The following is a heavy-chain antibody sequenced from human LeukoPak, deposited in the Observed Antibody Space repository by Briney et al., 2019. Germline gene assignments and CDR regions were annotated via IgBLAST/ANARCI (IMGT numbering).Heavy chain of an antibody. J-gene: IGHJ3*02. CDR1: GYSFTSYW. CDR3: ARLGGSFLSQRGAFDI. D-gene: IGHD1-26*01. CDR2: IYPGDSDT. V-gene: IGHV5-51*01. Sequence: GESLKISCKGSGYSFTSYWIGWVRQMPGKGLEWMGIIYPGDSDTRYSPSFQGQVTISADKSISTAYLQWSSLKASDTAMYYCARLGGSFLSQRGAFDIWGQGTMVTVSS.